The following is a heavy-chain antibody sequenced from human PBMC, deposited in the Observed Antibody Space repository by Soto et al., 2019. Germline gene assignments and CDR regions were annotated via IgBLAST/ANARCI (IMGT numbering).Heavy chain of an antibody. Sequence: SETLSLTCTVSGGSISCGGYYWSWIRQHPGKGLEWIGYIYYSGSTYYNPSLKSRVTISVDTSKNQFSLKLSSVTAADTAVYYCARGSAYCSGGSCYPGGFDYWGQGTLVTVSS. CDR2: IYYSGST. V-gene: IGHV4-31*03. D-gene: IGHD2-15*01. CDR3: ARGSAYCSGGSCYPGGFDY. CDR1: GGSISCGGYY. J-gene: IGHJ4*02.